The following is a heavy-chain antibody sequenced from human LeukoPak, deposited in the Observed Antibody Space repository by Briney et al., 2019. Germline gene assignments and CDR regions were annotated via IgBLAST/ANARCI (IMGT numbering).Heavy chain of an antibody. CDR1: GFTFSSYA. J-gene: IGHJ4*02. V-gene: IGHV3-23*01. Sequence: GGSLRLSCAASGFTFSSYAMSWVRQAPGKGLEWVSAISGSGGSTYYADSVKGRFTISRDNSKNTLYLQMNSLRAEDTAVYYCAKDLVMTTITRDGYDYWGQGTLVTVSS. CDR3: AKDLVMTTITRDGYDY. CDR2: ISGSGGST. D-gene: IGHD4-11*01.